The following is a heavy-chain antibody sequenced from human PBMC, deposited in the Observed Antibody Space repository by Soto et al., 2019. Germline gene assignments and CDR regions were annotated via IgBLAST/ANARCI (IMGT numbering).Heavy chain of an antibody. V-gene: IGHV4-31*03. J-gene: IGHJ4*02. Sequence: TLSLTCTFSGGSISSGGYYWSWIREHRGRGREWIGYIYYSGSTYFNPSHKSRITRSVGASKNQFALKLSSVTAADTGGYYCARWLYSDGYDCWGQGALVGVSS. CDR3: ARWLYSDGYDC. CDR2: IYYSGST. CDR1: GGSISSGGYY. D-gene: IGHD2-15*01.